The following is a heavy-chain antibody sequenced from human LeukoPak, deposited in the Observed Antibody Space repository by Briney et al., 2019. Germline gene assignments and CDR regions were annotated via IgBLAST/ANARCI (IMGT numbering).Heavy chain of an antibody. CDR2: IYSGGST. CDR3: ARGPGLPYYYYGMDV. J-gene: IGHJ6*02. V-gene: IGHV3-53*01. CDR1: GFTVSSNY. Sequence: GGSLRLSCAASGFTVSSNYMSWVRQAPGKGLEWVSVIYSGGSTYYADSVKGRFTISRDNSKNTLYLQMNSLRAEDTAVYYCARGPGLPYYYYGMDVWGQGTTVTVSS.